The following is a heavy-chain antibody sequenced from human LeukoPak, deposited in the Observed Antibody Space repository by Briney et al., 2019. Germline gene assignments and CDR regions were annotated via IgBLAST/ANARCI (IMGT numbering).Heavy chain of an antibody. CDR2: ISYDGSNK. V-gene: IGHV3-30*04. CDR1: GFTFSSYA. Sequence: GGSLRLSCAASGFTFSSYAMHWVRQAPGKGLEGVAVISYDGSNKYYADSVKGRFTISRDNSKNTLYLQMNSLRAEDTAVYYCARGGAYYYGSGSYYYYYMDVWGKGTTVTVSS. D-gene: IGHD3-10*01. CDR3: ARGGAYYYGSGSYYYYYMDV. J-gene: IGHJ6*03.